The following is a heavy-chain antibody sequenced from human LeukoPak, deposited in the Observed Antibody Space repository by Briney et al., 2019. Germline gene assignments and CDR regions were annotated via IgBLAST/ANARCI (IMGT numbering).Heavy chain of an antibody. D-gene: IGHD3-22*01. CDR3: ARISMYYYDSSGYSQPFDY. V-gene: IGHV4-4*02. Sequence: SGTLSLTCAVSGGSISSSNWWSWVRQPPGKGLEWIGEIYHSGGTNYNPSLQSRVTISLDKSKKQFSLKLSSVTAADTAVYYRARISMYYYDSSGYSQPFDYWGQGTLVTVSS. CDR1: GGSISSSNW. J-gene: IGHJ4*02. CDR2: IYHSGGT.